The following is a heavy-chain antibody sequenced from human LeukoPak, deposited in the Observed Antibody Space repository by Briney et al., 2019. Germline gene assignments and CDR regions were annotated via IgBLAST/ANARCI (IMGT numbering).Heavy chain of an antibody. Sequence: GGSLRLSCAASGFTFSSYSMNWVRQAPGKGLEWVSSISSSSSYIYYADSVKGRFTISRDNAKNSLYLQMNSLRAEDTAVYYCARDRRQLAQDFDYWGQGTLVTVSS. CDR2: ISSSSSYI. J-gene: IGHJ4*02. V-gene: IGHV3-21*01. D-gene: IGHD6-6*01. CDR3: ARDRRQLAQDFDY. CDR1: GFTFSSYS.